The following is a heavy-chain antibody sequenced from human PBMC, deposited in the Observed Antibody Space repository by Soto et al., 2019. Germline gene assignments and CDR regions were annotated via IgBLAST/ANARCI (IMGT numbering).Heavy chain of an antibody. CDR3: ARIHDYGDYVGVGFDS. CDR2: IFSNDEK. D-gene: IGHD4-17*01. Sequence: QVTLKESGPVLVKPTETLTLTCTVSGFSLSTPRMGVSWIRQPPGKALEWLANIFSNDEKSCSTSLKSRLTISKDTSKSQVVLTMTNMDPVDTATYYCARIHDYGDYVGVGFDSWGQGTLVTVSS. J-gene: IGHJ4*02. CDR1: GFSLSTPRMG. V-gene: IGHV2-26*01.